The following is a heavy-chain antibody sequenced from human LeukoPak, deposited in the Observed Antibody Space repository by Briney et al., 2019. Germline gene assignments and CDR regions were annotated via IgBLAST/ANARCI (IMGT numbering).Heavy chain of an antibody. Sequence: GRSLRLSCAASGFTFSSYAMHWVRQAPGKGLEWVAVISYDGSNKYYADSVKGRFTISRDNSKNTLYLQMNSLRAEDTAVYYCAKDFQQGYFDLWGRGTLVTVSS. V-gene: IGHV3-30*04. D-gene: IGHD2-2*01. CDR2: ISYDGSNK. J-gene: IGHJ2*01. CDR3: AKDFQQGYFDL. CDR1: GFTFSSYA.